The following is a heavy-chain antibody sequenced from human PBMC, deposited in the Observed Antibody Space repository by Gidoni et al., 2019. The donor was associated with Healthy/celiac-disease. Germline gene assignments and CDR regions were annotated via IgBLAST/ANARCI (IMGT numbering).Heavy chain of an antibody. CDR1: GFTFSSYG. D-gene: IGHD3-16*01. CDR2: IWYDGSNK. Sequence: QVQLVESGGGVVQPGRSLRLSCAASGFTFSSYGMHWVRQAPGKGLEWVAVIWYDGSNKYYADSVKGRFTISRDNSKNTLYLQMNSLRAEDTAVYYCARELVGGSAADAFDIWGQGTMVTVSS. V-gene: IGHV3-33*01. J-gene: IGHJ3*02. CDR3: ARELVGGSAADAFDI.